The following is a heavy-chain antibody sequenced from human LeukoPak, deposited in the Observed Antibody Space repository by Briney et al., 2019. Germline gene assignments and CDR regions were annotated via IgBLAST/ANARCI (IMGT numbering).Heavy chain of an antibody. CDR2: INPSGAST. D-gene: IGHD3-22*01. J-gene: IGHJ5*02. Sequence: ASVKVSCKASGYTFTNYYMHWVRQAPGQGLEWTGIINPSGASTSYAQKFQGRVSMTRDTSTSTFYMELSSLRSEDTAVYYCARHPSNYFDSSGYFGCFDPWGQGTLVTVSS. CDR1: GYTFTNYY. CDR3: ARHPSNYFDSSGYFGCFDP. V-gene: IGHV1-46*01.